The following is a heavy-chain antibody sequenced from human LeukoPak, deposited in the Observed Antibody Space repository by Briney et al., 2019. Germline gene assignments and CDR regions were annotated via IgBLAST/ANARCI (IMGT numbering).Heavy chain of an antibody. CDR3: ASSMRNYYYYMDV. Sequence: SETLSLTCTVSGYSISSGYYWGWIRQPPGKGLEWIGYIYYSGSTNYNPSLKSRVTISVDTSKNQFSLKLSSVTAADTAVYYCASSMRNYYYYMDVWGKGTTVTVSS. J-gene: IGHJ6*03. CDR1: GYSISSGYY. V-gene: IGHV4-61*01. CDR2: IYYSGST.